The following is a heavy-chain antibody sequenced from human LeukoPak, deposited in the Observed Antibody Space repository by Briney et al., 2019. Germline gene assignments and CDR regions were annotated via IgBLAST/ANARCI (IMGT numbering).Heavy chain of an antibody. CDR2: INPSGGST. J-gene: IGHJ4*02. CDR1: GYTFTSYY. CDR3: ATEGTSTHQN. D-gene: IGHD1-1*01. Sequence: ASVKVSCKASGYTFTSYYMHWVRQAPGQGLEWMGIINPSGGSTSYAQKFQGRVTMTEDTSTDTAYMELSSLRSEDTAVYYCATEGTSTHQNWGQGTLVTVSS. V-gene: IGHV1-46*01.